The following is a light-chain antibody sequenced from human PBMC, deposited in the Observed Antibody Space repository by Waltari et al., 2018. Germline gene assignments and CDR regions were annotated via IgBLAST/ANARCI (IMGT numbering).Light chain of an antibody. CDR1: QHVGTY. V-gene: IGKV1-9*01. CDR2: AAS. Sequence: DIQLTQSPSSLYESVGNRVTVHCRASQHVGTYLNWYQQQPGKFPKLLIYAASSLNTGVPSRFSGSGSGTQFTLTISSLQPDDFATYYCQQYKTYPWTFGQGTKVEIK. J-gene: IGKJ1*01. CDR3: QQYKTYPWT.